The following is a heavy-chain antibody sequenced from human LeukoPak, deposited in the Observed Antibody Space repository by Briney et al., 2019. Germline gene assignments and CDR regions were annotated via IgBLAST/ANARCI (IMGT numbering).Heavy chain of an antibody. Sequence: SLTRSCSASGFTFHDYAMHWLGQAPGKDLEWVSGISWNSGRIVYALFVKGRFSISRYNAKNSLYLQMNSLRAEDTALYYCAKDLEAAGTDSFDYWGQGTLVTVSS. D-gene: IGHD6-13*01. CDR3: AKDLEAAGTDSFDY. CDR2: ISWNSGRI. CDR1: GFTFHDYA. J-gene: IGHJ4*02. V-gene: IGHV3-9*01.